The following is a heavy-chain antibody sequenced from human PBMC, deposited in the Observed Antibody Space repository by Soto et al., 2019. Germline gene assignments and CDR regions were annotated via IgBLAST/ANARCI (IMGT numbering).Heavy chain of an antibody. J-gene: IGHJ6*04. Sequence: ASVKVSCKASGYTFTSYDINWVRQATGQGLEWMGWMNPNSGNTGYAQKFQGRVTMTRNTSISTAYMELSSLRSEDTAVYYCAGRLNYSRFRGYDLGGCYYYYYYGMDVWGKGTRVTVPS. D-gene: IGHD5-12*01. V-gene: IGHV1-8*01. CDR2: MNPNSGNT. CDR1: GYTFTSYD. CDR3: AGRLNYSRFRGYDLGGCYYYYYYGMDV.